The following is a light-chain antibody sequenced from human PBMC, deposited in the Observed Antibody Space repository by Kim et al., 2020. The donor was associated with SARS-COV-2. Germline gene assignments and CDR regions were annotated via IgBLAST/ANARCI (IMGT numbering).Light chain of an antibody. CDR1: STHTAAGYD. V-gene: IGLV1-40*01. CDR2: GNS. CDR3: QSYDSSLSGSV. Sequence: VSNAFLGGSTHTAAGYDVHCYQQLPGTAPKLLIYGNSNRPSGVPDRFSGSKSGTSASLAITGLQAEDEADYYCQSYDSSLSGSVFGGGTQLTVL. J-gene: IGLJ2*01.